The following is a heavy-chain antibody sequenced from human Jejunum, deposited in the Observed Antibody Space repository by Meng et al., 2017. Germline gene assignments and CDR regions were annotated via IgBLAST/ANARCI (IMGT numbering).Heavy chain of an antibody. Sequence: GSLRLSCTVSGGSISTNYWSWIRQPPGKGLEWIGYIYYSGSTNYNPSLKSRLTISLDTSKNQFSLWLNSVTAADTAVYYCASRIAVAGEAFDIWGQGTMVNVSS. CDR2: IYYSGST. CDR1: GGSISTNY. CDR3: ASRIAVAGEAFDI. D-gene: IGHD6-19*01. J-gene: IGHJ3*02. V-gene: IGHV4-59*01.